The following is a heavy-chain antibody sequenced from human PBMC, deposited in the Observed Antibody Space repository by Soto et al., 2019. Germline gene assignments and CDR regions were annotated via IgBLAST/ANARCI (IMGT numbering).Heavy chain of an antibody. D-gene: IGHD3-10*01. J-gene: IGHJ6*02. CDR2: ISGSGGGT. V-gene: IGHV3-23*01. CDR3: AVRGGTNPVGYYYGMDV. Sequence: EVQLLESGGGLVQPGGSLRLSCAASGFTFSSYAMSWVRQAPGKGLEWVSAISGSGGGTYYADSVKGRFTISRDNSMITLYLQMYCLRAEDTVVYYCAVRGGTNPVGYYYGMDVWGQGTTVTVSS. CDR1: GFTFSSYA.